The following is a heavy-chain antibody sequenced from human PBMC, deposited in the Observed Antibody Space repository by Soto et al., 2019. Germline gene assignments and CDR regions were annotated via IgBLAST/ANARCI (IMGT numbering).Heavy chain of an antibody. CDR3: AGEGILGLFDAYDL. CDR2: ISTHNGNT. CDR1: VFTSSG. J-gene: IGHJ3*01. Sequence: GAAVKVSCKASVFTSSGISWVRQAPGQRLEWMGWISTHNGNTIYAQKFQGRVIMTMDTSTTTVYMELRSLRPDDMAVYLCAGEGILGLFDAYDLWGQGTMVTVSS. D-gene: IGHD3-3*01. V-gene: IGHV1-18*03.